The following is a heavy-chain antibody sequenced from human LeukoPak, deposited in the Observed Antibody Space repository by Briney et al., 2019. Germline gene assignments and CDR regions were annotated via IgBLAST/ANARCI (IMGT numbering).Heavy chain of an antibody. Sequence: GGSLRLSCAASGFTVSSNYMSWVRQAPGKGLEWVSVIYSGGSTYYADSVKGRFTISRDNSKNTPYLQMNSLRAEDTAVYYCAREYVVPAAIGWYYYGMDVWGQGTTVTVSS. V-gene: IGHV3-66*01. CDR3: AREYVVPAAIGWYYYGMDV. D-gene: IGHD2-2*02. CDR1: GFTVSSNY. J-gene: IGHJ6*02. CDR2: IYSGGST.